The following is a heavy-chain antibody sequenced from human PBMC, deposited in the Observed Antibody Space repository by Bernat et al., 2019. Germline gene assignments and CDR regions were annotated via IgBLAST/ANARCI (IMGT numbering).Heavy chain of an antibody. Sequence: VQLVESGGGLVQPGGSLRLSCSASGFTFSAYWMYWVRHAPGGGLKWVSRVNVDGSSTTYADSVKGRFTISRDNAKNTLYLQMNSLRAEDTAVHYCASLGWEGDWYYYMDVWGKGTTVTVSS. CDR1: GFTFSAYW. CDR2: VNVDGSST. V-gene: IGHV3-74*01. CDR3: ASLGWEGDWYYYMDV. J-gene: IGHJ6*03. D-gene: IGHD1-26*01.